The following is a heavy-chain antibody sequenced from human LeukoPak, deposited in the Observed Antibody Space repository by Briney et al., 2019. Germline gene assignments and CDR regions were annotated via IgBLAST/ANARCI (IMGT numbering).Heavy chain of an antibody. J-gene: IGHJ6*03. V-gene: IGHV4-4*07. CDR1: GGSISSYY. Sequence: SETLSLTCTVSGGSISSYYWSWIRQPAGKGLEWIGRIYTSGSTNYNPSLKSRVTMSVDTSKNQFSLKLSSVTAADTAVYYCARVPRGDERYYYYYMDVWGKGTTVTVSS. CDR3: ARVPRGDERYYYYYMDV. CDR2: IYTSGST. D-gene: IGHD3-16*01.